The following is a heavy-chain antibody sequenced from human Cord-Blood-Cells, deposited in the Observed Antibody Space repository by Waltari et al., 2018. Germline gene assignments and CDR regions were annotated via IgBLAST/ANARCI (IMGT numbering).Heavy chain of an antibody. CDR2: MNPNSGNT. V-gene: IGHV1-8*01. J-gene: IGHJ6*02. Sequence: QVQLVQSGAEVKKPGASVKVSCKASGYTFTSYDINWVRQDTGSGLEWMGWMNPNSGNTGYAQKFQGRVTMTRNTSISTAYMELSSLRSEDTAVYYCARDTYYDFWSGYYTGIYYYYYGMDVWGQGTTVTVSS. CDR1: GYTFTSYD. D-gene: IGHD3-3*01. CDR3: ARDTYYDFWSGYYTGIYYYYYGMDV.